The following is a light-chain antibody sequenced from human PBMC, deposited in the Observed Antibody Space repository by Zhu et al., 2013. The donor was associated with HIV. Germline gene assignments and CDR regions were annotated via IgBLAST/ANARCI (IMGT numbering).Light chain of an antibody. J-gene: IGKJ4*01. CDR2: AAS. CDR3: QQYNNLPLT. Sequence: DIQMTQSPSSLSAPVGDKVIITCRASQDLSTWLAWYQQKAAKAPKSLIYAASSLQSGVSSRFSGNGSGTAFTLTISNLQPEDSATYYCQQYNNLPLTFGGGTKVEIK. V-gene: IGKV1D-16*01. CDR1: QDLSTW.